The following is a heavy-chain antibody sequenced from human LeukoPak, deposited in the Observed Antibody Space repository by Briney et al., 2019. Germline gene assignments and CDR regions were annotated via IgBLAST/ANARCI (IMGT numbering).Heavy chain of an antibody. CDR3: AKDPSGKWYFDP. V-gene: IGHV3-30*18. CDR2: ISYDGSNK. J-gene: IGHJ5*02. Sequence: GRSLRLSCAASGFTFSSYGMHWVRQAPGKGLEWVAVISYDGSNKYYVDSVKGRFTISRDNSKNTLYLQMNSLRAEDTAVYYCAKDPSGKWYFDPWGQGTLVTVSS. CDR1: GFTFSSYG. D-gene: IGHD2-8*01.